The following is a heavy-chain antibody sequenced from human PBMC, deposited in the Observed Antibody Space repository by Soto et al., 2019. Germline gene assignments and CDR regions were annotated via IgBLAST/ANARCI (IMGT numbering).Heavy chain of an antibody. V-gene: IGHV3-23*01. J-gene: IGHJ4*01. CDR3: TQSRCTVDDCYVPDY. D-gene: IGHD2-21*01. Sequence: EVQVLESGGGLVQPGGSLRLSCAASGLTFSSYTMAWVRQAPGKGMEWVSAISGSGGSPYYADSVQGRFTISRDNYKNTVSLQMTSLRAEDTATYHCTQSRCTVDDCYVPDYGGHGTLVIVSS. CDR2: ISGSGGSP. CDR1: GLTFSSYT.